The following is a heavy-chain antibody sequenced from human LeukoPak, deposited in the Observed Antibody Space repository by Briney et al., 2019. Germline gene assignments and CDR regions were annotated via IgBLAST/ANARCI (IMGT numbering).Heavy chain of an antibody. CDR2: INSRSSTI. CDR1: RFTFSNYG. Sequence: GGSLRLSCAASRFTFSNYGVNWVRQAPGKGLEWVSYINSRSSTIYYADSVRGRFTISRDNAKNSLYLQMNSLKAEDTAVYYCAREVGTPQAFDIWGQGTMVTVSS. CDR3: AREVGTPQAFDI. V-gene: IGHV3-48*01. J-gene: IGHJ3*02. D-gene: IGHD1-26*01.